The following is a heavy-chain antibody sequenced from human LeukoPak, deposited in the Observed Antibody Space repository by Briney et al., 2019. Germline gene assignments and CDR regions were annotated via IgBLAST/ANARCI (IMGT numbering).Heavy chain of an antibody. CDR3: ARGGVLRYFEEAFDI. CDR1: VFTFSRYS. Sequence: GWSLRLSCAASVFTFSRYSMNWVRQAPGKGREWVSSISSSSSYIYYADSVKGRFAISRDNAKNSLSLEMSSLRAEDTAVYYCARGGVLRYFEEAFDIWGQGTMVTVSS. CDR2: ISSSSSYI. D-gene: IGHD3-9*01. J-gene: IGHJ3*02. V-gene: IGHV3-21*01.